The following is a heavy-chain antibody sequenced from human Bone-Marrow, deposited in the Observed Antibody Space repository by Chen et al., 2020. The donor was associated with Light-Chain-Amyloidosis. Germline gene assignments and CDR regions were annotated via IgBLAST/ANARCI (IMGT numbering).Heavy chain of an antibody. D-gene: IGHD4-17*01. V-gene: IGHV4-39*01. CDR1: GGFISTTTSF. Sequence: QLQLQESGPGXXXXXXXLSLTCTLSGGFISTTTSFWSWLRQPPGKGLEWIGNIHFGGTIYYNPSLQSRVAXXXNTSRNXXXXXXXXXXXXXXXXXXXXXXXXXXXXXXXXXTGVWTTVTSNWFDPWGQGTLI. J-gene: IGHJ5*02. CDR2: IHFGGTI. CDR3: XXXXXXXXXXXXXXTGVWTTVTSNWFDP.